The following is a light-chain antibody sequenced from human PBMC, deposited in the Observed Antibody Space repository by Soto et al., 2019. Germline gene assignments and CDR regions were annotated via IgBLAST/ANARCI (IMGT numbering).Light chain of an antibody. V-gene: IGKV3-11*01. CDR1: QSVNNY. Sequence: EIVLKQSPGPLSLSPGERATLSCRASQSVNNYLAWYQQKPGQAPRLLIYDASNRATGIPARFSGSGSGTDFTLTISSLEPEDSAVYYCQQRGNWPWLTFGGGTRVEIK. J-gene: IGKJ4*01. CDR3: QQRGNWPWLT. CDR2: DAS.